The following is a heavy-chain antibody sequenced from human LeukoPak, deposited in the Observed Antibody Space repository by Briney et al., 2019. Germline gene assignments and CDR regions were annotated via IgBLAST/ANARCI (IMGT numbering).Heavy chain of an antibody. CDR1: GLTFSSYA. Sequence: GGSLRLSCAASGLTFSSYAMSSVRQAPGGGLEWVSAISGGGGSTYSADAVKGRFTISRDNSKTTLYLQMNSLRAEDTAVYYCAKAASSSWPSYYYGMDVWGQGTTVTVSS. D-gene: IGHD6-13*01. V-gene: IGHV3-23*01. CDR2: ISGGGGST. J-gene: IGHJ6*02. CDR3: AKAASSSWPSYYYGMDV.